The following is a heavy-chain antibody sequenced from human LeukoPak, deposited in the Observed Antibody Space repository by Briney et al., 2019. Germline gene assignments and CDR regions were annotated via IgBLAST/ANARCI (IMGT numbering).Heavy chain of an antibody. CDR3: ARREYYYDSSGYYLY. CDR1: GGTFSSYA. J-gene: IGHJ4*02. V-gene: IGHV1-69*04. CDR2: IIPILGIA. D-gene: IGHD3-22*01. Sequence: SVKVSCKASGGTFSSYAISWVRQAPGQGLEWMGRIIPILGIANYAQKFRGRVTITADKSTSTAYMELSSLRSEDTAVYYCARREYYYDSSGYYLYWGQGTLVTVSS.